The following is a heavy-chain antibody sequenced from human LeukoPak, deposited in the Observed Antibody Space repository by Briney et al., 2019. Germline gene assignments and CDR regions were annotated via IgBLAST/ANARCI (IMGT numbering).Heavy chain of an antibody. CDR3: ASGWVPYYFDY. CDR2: FYPSGNT. CDR1: GGSISSGRYY. D-gene: IGHD6-19*01. V-gene: IGHV4-61*02. Sequence: SETLSLTCAVSGGSISSGRYYWSWIRQPAGKGLEWIGRFYPSGNTNYNPSLKSRVTISLDTPKNQFSLRLSSVTAADTAVYYCASGWVPYYFDYWGQGTLVTVSS. J-gene: IGHJ4*02.